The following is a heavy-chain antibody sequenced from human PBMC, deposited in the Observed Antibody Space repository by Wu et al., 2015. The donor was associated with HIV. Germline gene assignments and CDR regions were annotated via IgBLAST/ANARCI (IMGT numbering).Heavy chain of an antibody. CDR3: ARELLWGEDF. Sequence: QVQLAQSGAEVKKPGSSVRVSCKASGGTFSSYTFNWVRQAPGQGLEWMGRIIPISDTTDYAQKFQGRITITADESTRTTYMELSSLRYEDTAVYFCARELLWGEDFWGQGNPGHRLL. V-gene: IGHV1-69*15. CDR2: IIPISDTT. D-gene: IGHD2-21*01. J-gene: IGHJ4*02. CDR1: GGTFSSYT.